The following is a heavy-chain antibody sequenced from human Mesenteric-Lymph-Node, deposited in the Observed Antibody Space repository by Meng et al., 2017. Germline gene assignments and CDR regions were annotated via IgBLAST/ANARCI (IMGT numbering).Heavy chain of an antibody. CDR3: ARGKQDAWELLAY. J-gene: IGHJ4*02. Sequence: QGELQESGPGLVKASGTLSLTCGVSRVSISSKFRWTWVRQPPGKELAWIGDIDDSGSTNYNPSLNSRISISLEKSKNHFSLKVNSVTAADTAVYYCARGKQDAWELLAYWGQGALVTVSS. CDR1: RVSISSKFR. V-gene: IGHV4-4*02. D-gene: IGHD1-26*01. CDR2: IDDSGST.